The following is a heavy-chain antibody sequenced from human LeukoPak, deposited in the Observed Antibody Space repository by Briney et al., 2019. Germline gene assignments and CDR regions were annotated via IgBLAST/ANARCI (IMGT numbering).Heavy chain of an antibody. D-gene: IGHD6-19*01. CDR1: GGSISSYY. CDR2: IYYGGST. J-gene: IGHJ4*02. V-gene: IGHV4-59*01. Sequence: PSETLSLTCTVSGGSISSYYWSWIRQPPGKGLEWIGYIYYGGSTNYNPSLKSRVTISVDTSKNQFSLKLSSVTAADTAVYYCARARSSGWSYYFDYWGQGTLVTVSS. CDR3: ARARSSGWSYYFDY.